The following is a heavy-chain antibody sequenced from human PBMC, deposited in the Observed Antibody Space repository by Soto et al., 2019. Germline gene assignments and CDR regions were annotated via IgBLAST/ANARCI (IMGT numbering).Heavy chain of an antibody. CDR2: INHSGST. CDR3: APGLGSGYALYCFDS. CDR1: VGSFSGYY. Sequence: LSLTCAAYVGSFSGYYWSWMRQPPGKGLEWIVEINHSGSTNDNPWLKSRVTIPVDTSKNQFSLKLSSLTAADTAVYYRAPGLGSGYALYCFDSWGQGTLVTRSS. D-gene: IGHD3-3*01. V-gene: IGHV4-34*01. J-gene: IGHJ4*01.